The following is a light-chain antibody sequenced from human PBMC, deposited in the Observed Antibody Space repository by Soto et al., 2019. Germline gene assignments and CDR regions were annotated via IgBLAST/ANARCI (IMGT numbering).Light chain of an antibody. CDR3: QQYNSYWT. Sequence: DIQMTQSPSSPSASVGDRVTITCRASQSISSYLNWYQQKPGKAPKLLIYAASSLQSGVPSRFSGSGSGTDFTLTISSLQPEDFATYYCQQYNSYWTFGQGTKVDI. CDR2: AAS. CDR1: QSISSY. V-gene: IGKV1-39*01. J-gene: IGKJ1*01.